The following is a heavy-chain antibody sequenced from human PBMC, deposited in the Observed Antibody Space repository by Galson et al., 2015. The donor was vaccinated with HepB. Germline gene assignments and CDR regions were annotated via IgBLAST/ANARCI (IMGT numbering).Heavy chain of an antibody. V-gene: IGHV3-11*06. J-gene: IGHJ4*02. CDR2: ISSSAIYT. D-gene: IGHD4-17*01. CDR1: GFTFSDYY. CDR3: ARVAASDYGDHAHFDY. Sequence: SLRLSCAASGFTFSDYYMSWIRQAPGKGLEWVSYISSSAIYTNYADSLKGRFTISRDNAKNSLHIQMNSLRAEDTAVYYCARVAASDYGDHAHFDYWGQGTLVTVSS.